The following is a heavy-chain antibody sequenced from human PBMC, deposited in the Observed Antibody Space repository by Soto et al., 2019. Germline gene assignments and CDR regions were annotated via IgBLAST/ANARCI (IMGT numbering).Heavy chain of an antibody. Sequence: GEALKISWKGSGYLFSNFWIGWVRQRPGKGLEWMGNIFPINSDARYSPSFQGQVTISVDRSLTTAYLQWSSLKASDTAMYYCAVHYYYDSSGYYAWGQGTLVTVSS. CDR1: GYLFSNFW. V-gene: IGHV5-51*01. CDR3: AVHYYYDSSGYYA. D-gene: IGHD3-22*01. CDR2: IFPINSDA. J-gene: IGHJ5*02.